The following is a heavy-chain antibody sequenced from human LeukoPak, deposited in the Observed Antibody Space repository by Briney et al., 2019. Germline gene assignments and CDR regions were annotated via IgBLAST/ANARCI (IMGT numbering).Heavy chain of an antibody. J-gene: IGHJ4*02. V-gene: IGHV1-2*02. CDR1: GYTFTGYY. D-gene: IGHD4-17*01. CDR3: ARSYSMATVTTAGY. Sequence: RASVKVSCKASGYTFTGYYMHWVRQAPGQGLEWMGWMDADSGGTNYAQKLQGRVTMTTDTSTSTAYMELRSLRSDDTAVYYCARSYSMATVTTAGYWGQGTLVTVSS. CDR2: MDADSGGT.